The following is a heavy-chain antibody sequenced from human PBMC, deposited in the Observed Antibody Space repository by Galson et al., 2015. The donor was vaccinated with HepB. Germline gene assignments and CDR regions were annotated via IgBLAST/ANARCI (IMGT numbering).Heavy chain of an antibody. D-gene: IGHD2-21*01. CDR2: ISYDGSNK. Sequence: SLRLSCAASGFTFSSYGMHWVRQAPGKGLEWVAFISYDGSNKYYADSVKGRFTISRDNSTNTLYLQMNSLGGEDTAVYYVVIQHDAFDIWGQGTMVTVSS. CDR3: VIQHDAFDI. CDR1: GFTFSSYG. V-gene: IGHV3-30*03. J-gene: IGHJ3*02.